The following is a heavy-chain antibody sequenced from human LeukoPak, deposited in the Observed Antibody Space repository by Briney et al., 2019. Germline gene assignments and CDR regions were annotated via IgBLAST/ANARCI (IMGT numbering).Heavy chain of an antibody. CDR1: GFTFSSYA. V-gene: IGHV3-23*01. CDR2: ISGSGGST. D-gene: IGHD6-19*01. CDR3: AKLSGYSSGWCDY. J-gene: IGHJ4*02. Sequence: GGSLRLSCAASGFTFSSYALSWVRQAPGKGLEWVSAISGSGGSTYYADSVKGRFTISRDNSKNTLYLQMNSLRAEDTAVYYCAKLSGYSSGWCDYWGQGTLVTVSS.